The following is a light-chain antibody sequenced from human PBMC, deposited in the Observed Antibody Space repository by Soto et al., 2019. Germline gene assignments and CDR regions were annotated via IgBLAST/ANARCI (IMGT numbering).Light chain of an antibody. CDR3: QQYGSSLFT. CDR1: QSVSSSY. Sequence: EIVLTQSPGTLSLSPGERATLSCRASQSVSSSYLAWYQQKPGHAPRLLIYGASSRATGIPDRFSGSGSGTYLTLTISRLEPEEFAVYYCQQYGSSLFTFGPGTKVDIK. V-gene: IGKV3-20*01. J-gene: IGKJ3*01. CDR2: GAS.